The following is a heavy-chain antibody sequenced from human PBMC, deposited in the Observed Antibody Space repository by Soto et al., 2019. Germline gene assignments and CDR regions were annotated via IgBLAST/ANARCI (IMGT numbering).Heavy chain of an antibody. CDR2: INWNSGSI. CDR3: AKDRGSGSYAANYYYYGMDV. J-gene: IGHJ6*02. CDR1: GFSFDDYA. Sequence: EPLVESGGGLVQPGRSLRLSCAASGFSFDDYAIHWVRQAPGKGLEWVSGINWNSGSIGYADSVKGRFTISRDNAKTSLYLQMNSLRVEDTALYYCAKDRGSGSYAANYYYYGMDVWGQGTTVTVSS. D-gene: IGHD3-10*01. V-gene: IGHV3-9*01.